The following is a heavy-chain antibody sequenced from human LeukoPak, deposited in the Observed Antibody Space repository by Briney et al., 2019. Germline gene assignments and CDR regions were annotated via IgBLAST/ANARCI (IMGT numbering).Heavy chain of an antibody. D-gene: IGHD3-3*01. CDR2: TSTGGST. V-gene: IGHV3-66*01. CDR3: AKDYGDYYDFWSGYSFFDY. CDR1: GLTVSGNY. J-gene: IGHJ4*02. Sequence: GGSLRLSCAASGLTVSGNYMNWVRQAPGKGLEWVSVTSTGGSTTYSDAVKGRFIVSRDNSKNTLYLQMNSLRAEDTAVYYCAKDYGDYYDFWSGYSFFDYWGQGTLVTVSS.